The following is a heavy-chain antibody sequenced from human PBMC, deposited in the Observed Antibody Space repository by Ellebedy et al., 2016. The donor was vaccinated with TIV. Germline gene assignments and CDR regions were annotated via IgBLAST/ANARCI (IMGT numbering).Heavy chain of an antibody. CDR1: GYTFTSYG. J-gene: IGHJ6*02. V-gene: IGHV1-18*04. D-gene: IGHD2-2*01. Sequence: ASVKVSXXASGYTFTSYGISWVRQAPGQGLEWMGWISAYNGNTNYAQKLQGRVTMTTDTSTSTAYMELRSLRSDDTAVYYCARDHGYCSSTSCYGYYYGMDVWGQGTTVTVSS. CDR2: ISAYNGNT. CDR3: ARDHGYCSSTSCYGYYYGMDV.